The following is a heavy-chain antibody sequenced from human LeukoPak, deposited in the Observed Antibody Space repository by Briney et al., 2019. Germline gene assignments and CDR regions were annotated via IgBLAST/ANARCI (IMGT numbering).Heavy chain of an antibody. V-gene: IGHV3-23*01. Sequence: GGSLRLSCAASGFTFSNFAMTWVRQAPGKGLEWVSTITRDSGGTYYADSVKGRFSISRDNSKNTLYLQINSLRAEDTAVYSCAKDGLVPGSSGDFFDYWGQGTLVTVSS. D-gene: IGHD3-10*01. J-gene: IGHJ4*02. CDR1: GFTFSNFA. CDR3: AKDGLVPGSSGDFFDY. CDR2: ITRDSGGT.